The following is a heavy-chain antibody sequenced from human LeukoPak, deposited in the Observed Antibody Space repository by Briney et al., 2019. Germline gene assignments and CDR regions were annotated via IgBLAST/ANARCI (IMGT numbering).Heavy chain of an antibody. CDR1: GYTFTYYY. Sequence: ASVKVSCKASGYTFTYYYMHWVRQAPGQGLEWMGWINPNSGGTNYAQKYQGRVTMTRDTSISTAYMELSRLRSDDTAVYYCARDSYYDSSGYYSSEYFQHWGQGTLVTVSS. D-gene: IGHD3-22*01. CDR3: ARDSYYDSSGYYSSEYFQH. V-gene: IGHV1-2*02. CDR2: INPNSGGT. J-gene: IGHJ1*01.